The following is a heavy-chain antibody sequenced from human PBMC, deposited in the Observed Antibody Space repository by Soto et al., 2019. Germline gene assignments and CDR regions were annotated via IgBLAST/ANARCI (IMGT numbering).Heavy chain of an antibody. CDR1: GFTFSSYA. CDR2: ISGSGGST. V-gene: IGHV3-23*01. CDR3: AKTQIVVVPAAIFSSSHDAFDI. Sequence: GVSLRLSWAASGFTFSSYAMSWVRQAPGKGLEWVSAISGSGGSTYYADSVKGRFTISRDNSKNTLYLQMNSLRAEDTAVYYCAKTQIVVVPAAIFSSSHDAFDIWGQGTMVTVSS. D-gene: IGHD2-2*02. J-gene: IGHJ3*02.